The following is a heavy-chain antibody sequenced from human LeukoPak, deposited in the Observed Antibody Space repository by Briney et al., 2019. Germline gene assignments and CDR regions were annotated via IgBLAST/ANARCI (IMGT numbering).Heavy chain of an antibody. CDR3: ARDQRSLFDV. CDR2: IYSGGNT. V-gene: IGHV4-39*07. Sequence: SETLSLTCSVSDDPLNSDTYYWGSIRQPPGKGLEWIASIYSGGNTFYNPSLKSRVTISIDTSKKQFSLKLTSVTAADTAVYYCARDQRSLFDVWGQGSLVTVSS. D-gene: IGHD1-26*01. J-gene: IGHJ4*02. CDR1: DDPLNSDTYY.